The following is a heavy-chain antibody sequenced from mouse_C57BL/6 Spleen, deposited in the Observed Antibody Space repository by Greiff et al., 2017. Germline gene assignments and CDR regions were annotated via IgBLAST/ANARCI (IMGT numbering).Heavy chain of an antibody. CDR2: IRLKSDNYAT. V-gene: IGHV6-3*01. CDR3: TALYPYYAMDY. J-gene: IGHJ4*01. D-gene: IGHD2-12*01. CDR1: GFTFSNYW. Sequence: EVKLQESGGGLVQPGGSMKLSCVASGFTFSNYWMNWVRQSPEKGLEWVAQIRLKSDNYATHYAESVKGRFTISRDDSKSSVYLQMNNLRAEDTGIYYGTALYPYYAMDYWGQGTSVTVSS.